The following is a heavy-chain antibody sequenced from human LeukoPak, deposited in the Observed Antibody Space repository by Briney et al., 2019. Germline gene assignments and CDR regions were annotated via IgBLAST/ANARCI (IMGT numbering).Heavy chain of an antibody. D-gene: IGHD6-13*01. V-gene: IGHV3-30*18. CDR3: AKERRQQLPDY. CDR1: GFTFSSYG. J-gene: IGHJ4*02. CDR2: ISYDGSNK. Sequence: GSLRLSCAASGFTFSSYGMHWVRQAPGKGLEWVAVISYDGSNKYYADSVKGRFTISRDNSKNTLYLQMNSLRAEDTAVYYCAKERRQQLPDYWGQGTLVTVSS.